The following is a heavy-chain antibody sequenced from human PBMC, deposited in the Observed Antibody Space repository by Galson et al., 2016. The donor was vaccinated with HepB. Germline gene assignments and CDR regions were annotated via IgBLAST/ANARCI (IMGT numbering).Heavy chain of an antibody. CDR3: ARNPTYYYDSSGSYYGIDY. V-gene: IGHV3-30*04. CDR2: ISYDGGNI. Sequence: SLRLSCAASGFNFRNCAMHWVRQAPGKGLEWVAVISYDGGNIYYTDSVKGRFTISRDNSENTLFLQMGGLTTEDTAGYYCARNPTYYYDSSGSYYGIDYWGQGTLVTVSS. D-gene: IGHD3-22*01. J-gene: IGHJ4*02. CDR1: GFNFRNCA.